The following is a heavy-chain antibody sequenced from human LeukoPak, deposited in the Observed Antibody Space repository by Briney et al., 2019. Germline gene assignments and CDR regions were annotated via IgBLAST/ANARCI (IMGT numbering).Heavy chain of an antibody. CDR2: IIPIFGTA. CDR1: GYTFTSYA. Sequence: ASVKVSCKASGYTFTSYAMNWVRQAPGQGLEWMGGIIPIFGTANYAQKFQGRVTITADESTSTAYMELSSLRSEDTAVYYCARESVYVDVDYYGMDVWGQGTTVTVSS. CDR3: ARESVYVDVDYYGMDV. J-gene: IGHJ6*02. V-gene: IGHV1-69*13. D-gene: IGHD5/OR15-5a*01.